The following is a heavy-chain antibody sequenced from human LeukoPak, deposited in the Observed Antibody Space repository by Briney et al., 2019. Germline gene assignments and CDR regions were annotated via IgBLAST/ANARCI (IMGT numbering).Heavy chain of an antibody. CDR1: GFTVSSNS. D-gene: IGHD2-15*01. V-gene: IGHV3-53*01. J-gene: IGHJ4*02. Sequence: PGGSLRLSCTVSGFTVSSNSMSWVRQAPGKGLEWVSFIYSDNTHYSDSVKGRFTISRDNSKNTLYLQMNSLRAEDTAVYYCAKWGCSGGDCYPFDYWGQGTLVTVSS. CDR3: AKWGCSGGDCYPFDY. CDR2: IYSDNT.